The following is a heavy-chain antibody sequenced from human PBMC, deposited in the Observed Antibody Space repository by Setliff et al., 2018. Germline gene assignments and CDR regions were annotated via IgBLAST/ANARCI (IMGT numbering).Heavy chain of an antibody. D-gene: IGHD6-19*01. V-gene: IGHV4-61*08. J-gene: IGHJ6*03. Sequence: ASETLSLTCTVSGGSISSGDYYWSWIRQPPGKGLAWMGHIYIGGRANYNRSLKSRVTMSIDTSKNQFSLKLNSVTAADMAVYYCAREQWLDPPGYYYMDVWAKGTTVTVSS. CDR1: GGSISSGDYY. CDR3: AREQWLDPPGYYYMDV. CDR2: IYIGGRA.